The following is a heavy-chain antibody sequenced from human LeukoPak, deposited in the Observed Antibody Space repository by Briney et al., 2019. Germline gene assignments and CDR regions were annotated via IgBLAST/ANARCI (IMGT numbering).Heavy chain of an antibody. Sequence: GGSLRLSCAASGFTVSSYYMNWVRQAPGKELEWVSVIYTGGGRYYADSVRGRLAISRDNAKNTLYLQMNSLRAEDTAVYYCARGGGYSYGSFDYWGQGTLVTVSS. CDR1: GFTVSSYY. D-gene: IGHD5-18*01. CDR3: ARGGGYSYGSFDY. CDR2: IYTGGGR. V-gene: IGHV3-53*01. J-gene: IGHJ4*02.